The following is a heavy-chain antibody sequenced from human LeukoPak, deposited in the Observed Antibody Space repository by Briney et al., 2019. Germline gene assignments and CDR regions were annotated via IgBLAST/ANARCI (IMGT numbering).Heavy chain of an antibody. V-gene: IGHV4-39*01. D-gene: IGHD3-10*01. CDR2: IYSSGST. CDR1: GGSISSSYYY. CDR3: ARSRGYHKGGFDP. J-gene: IGHJ5*02. Sequence: PSETLSLTCTVSGGSISSSYYYWGWIRQPPGKGLEWIGSIYSSGSTYYNPSLKSRVTISVDTSKNQFSLKLTSVTAADTAVYYCARSRGYHKGGFDPWGQGTLVTVSS.